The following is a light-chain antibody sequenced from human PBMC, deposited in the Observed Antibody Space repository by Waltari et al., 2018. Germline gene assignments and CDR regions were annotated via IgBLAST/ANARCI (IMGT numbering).Light chain of an antibody. CDR1: SANVGTNS. V-gene: IGLV1-47*02. CDR2: SDN. CDR3: ATWDERLTGFWV. J-gene: IGLJ3*02. Sequence: QSVLTPPPSASGTPGQTVTISCSGGSANVGTNSVSWYKQLPGVAPELLLYSDNQRPPGVPDRFSGSRSGTSASLAISGLRSDDEADYYCATWDERLTGFWVFGGGTRLTV.